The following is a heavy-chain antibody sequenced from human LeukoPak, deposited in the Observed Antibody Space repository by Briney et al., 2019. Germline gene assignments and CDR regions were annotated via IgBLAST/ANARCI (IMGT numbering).Heavy chain of an antibody. V-gene: IGHV3-53*01. J-gene: IGHJ3*02. D-gene: IGHD6-13*01. CDR3: ARDHSSSWYNAFDI. CDR1: GFTVSSSY. CDR2: IYSGGRT. Sequence: GGSLRLSCAASGFTVSSSYMSWVRQAPGKGLEWVSVIYSGGRTYYADSVKGRFTISRDNSKNTLYLQMNSLRAEDTVIYYCARDHSSSWYNAFDIWGQGTMVTVSS.